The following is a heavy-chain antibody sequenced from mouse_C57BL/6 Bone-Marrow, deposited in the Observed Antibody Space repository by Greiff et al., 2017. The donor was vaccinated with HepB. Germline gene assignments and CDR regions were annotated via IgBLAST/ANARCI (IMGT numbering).Heavy chain of an antibody. J-gene: IGHJ2*01. V-gene: IGHV14-4*01. CDR2: IDPENGDT. D-gene: IGHD1-2*01. Sequence: VQLQQSGAELVRPGASVKLSCTASGFNIKDDYMHWVKQRPEQGLEWIGWIDPENGDTEYASKFQGKATITADTSSNTAYLQLSSLTSEDTAVYYCTTSYYGAHFDYWGQGTTLTVSS. CDR1: GFNIKDDY. CDR3: TTSYYGAHFDY.